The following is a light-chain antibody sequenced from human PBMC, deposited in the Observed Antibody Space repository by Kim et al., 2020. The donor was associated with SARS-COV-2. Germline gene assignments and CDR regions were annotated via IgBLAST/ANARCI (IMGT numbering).Light chain of an antibody. CDR3: QQYGRSPPYT. Sequence: PGERATLSCRASQSVSSNYLAWYQQKPGQAPRLLMYGASTRATGIPDRFSGSGSGTEFTLTISRLEPEDSAVYYCQQYGRSPPYTFGQGTKLEI. J-gene: IGKJ2*01. V-gene: IGKV3-20*01. CDR2: GAS. CDR1: QSVSSNY.